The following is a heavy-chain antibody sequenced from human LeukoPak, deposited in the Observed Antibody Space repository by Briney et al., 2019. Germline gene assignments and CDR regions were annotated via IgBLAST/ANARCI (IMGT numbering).Heavy chain of an antibody. CDR2: IWYDGSNK. J-gene: IGHJ4*02. CDR1: GFTFSSYG. V-gene: IGHV3-33*06. D-gene: IGHD1-26*01. CDR3: AKDFFPFGTGSDYFDY. Sequence: GGSLRLSCAASGFTFSSYGMHWVRQAPGKGLERVAVIWYDGSNKYYADSVKGRFTISRDNSKNTLYLQMNSLRAEDTAVYYCAKDFFPFGTGSDYFDYWGQGTLVTVSS.